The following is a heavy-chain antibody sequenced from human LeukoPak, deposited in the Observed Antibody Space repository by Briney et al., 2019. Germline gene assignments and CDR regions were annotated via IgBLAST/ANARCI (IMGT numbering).Heavy chain of an antibody. V-gene: IGHV4-34*01. CDR1: GGSISSGGYS. D-gene: IGHD6-6*01. J-gene: IGHJ4*02. CDR2: INHSGST. CDR3: ARIALAARLIDY. Sequence: PSETLSLTCAVSGGSISSGGYSWSWIRQPPGKGLEWIGEINHSGSTNYNPSLKSRVTISVDTSKNQFSLKLSSVTAADTAVYYCARIALAARLIDYWGQGTLVTVSS.